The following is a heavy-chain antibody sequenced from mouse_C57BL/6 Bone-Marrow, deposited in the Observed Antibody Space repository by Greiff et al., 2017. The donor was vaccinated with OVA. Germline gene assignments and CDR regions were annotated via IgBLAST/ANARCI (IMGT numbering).Heavy chain of an antibody. Sequence: VQLQQSGAELVRPGASVKLSCTASGFNIKDDYMHWVKQRPEQGLEWIGWIDPENGDTAYASKFQGKATITADTSSTTAYLQLSSLTSEDTAVYYCTTIYYGSSGYAMDYWGQGTAVTVSS. D-gene: IGHD1-1*01. J-gene: IGHJ4*01. CDR3: TTIYYGSSGYAMDY. CDR2: IDPENGDT. CDR1: GFNIKDDY. V-gene: IGHV14-4*01.